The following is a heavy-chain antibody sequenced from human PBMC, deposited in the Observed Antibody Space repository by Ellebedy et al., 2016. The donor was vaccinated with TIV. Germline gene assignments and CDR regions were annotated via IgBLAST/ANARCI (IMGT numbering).Heavy chain of an antibody. V-gene: IGHV4-59*01. J-gene: IGHJ5*02. CDR1: GGSISSYY. D-gene: IGHD6-19*01. CDR3: ARERVREYSSGWLRSWFDP. CDR2: IYYSGST. Sequence: MPGGSLRLSCTVSGGSISSYYWSWIRQPPGKGLEWIGYIYYSGSTNYNPSLKSQVTISVDTSKNQFSLKLSSVTAADTAVYYCARERVREYSSGWLRSWFDPWGQGTLVTVSS.